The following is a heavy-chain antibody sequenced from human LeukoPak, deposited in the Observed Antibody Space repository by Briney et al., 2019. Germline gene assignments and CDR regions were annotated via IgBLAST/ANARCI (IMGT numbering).Heavy chain of an antibody. CDR1: GFTFSSYA. CDR2: ISGSGGST. D-gene: IGHD3-22*01. J-gene: IGHJ4*02. CDR3: AKRGYYYDSSGYYLFDY. V-gene: IGHV3-23*01. Sequence: GGSLRLSCAASGFTFSSYAMSWVRQAPGKGREGVSAISGSGGSTYYADSVKGRFTISRDNSKNTLYLQKNSLRAEDTAVYYCAKRGYYYDSSGYYLFDYWGQGTLVTVSS.